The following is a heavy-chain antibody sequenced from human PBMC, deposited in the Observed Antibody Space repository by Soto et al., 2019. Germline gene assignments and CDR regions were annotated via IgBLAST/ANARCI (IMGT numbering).Heavy chain of an antibody. J-gene: IGHJ6*02. D-gene: IGHD3-10*01. CDR2: IYYSGST. Sequence: SETLSLTCTVSGGSISSSSYYWGWIRQPPGKGLEWIGSIYYSGSTYYNPSLKSRVTISVDTSKNQFSLKLSSVTAADTAVYYCARVSGDYYGSGSYYNHYYYYGMDVWGQGTKVTVSS. V-gene: IGHV4-39*07. CDR3: ARVSGDYYGSGSYYNHYYYYGMDV. CDR1: GGSISSSSYY.